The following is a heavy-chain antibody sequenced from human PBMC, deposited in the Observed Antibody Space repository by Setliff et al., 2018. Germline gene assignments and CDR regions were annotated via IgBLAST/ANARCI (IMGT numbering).Heavy chain of an antibody. V-gene: IGHV3-23*01. CDR3: SRDLQGSGDYVVDY. Sequence: PGGSLRLSCAASGFTFGDFAMTWVRQAPGKGLEWVSGIGDRGISTYYADSVKGRFIISRDNSENTLYLQMNSLRVEDTAVYYCSRDLQGSGDYVVDYWGQGTLVTVSS. CDR2: IGDRGIST. CDR1: GFTFGDFA. D-gene: IGHD4-17*01. J-gene: IGHJ4*02.